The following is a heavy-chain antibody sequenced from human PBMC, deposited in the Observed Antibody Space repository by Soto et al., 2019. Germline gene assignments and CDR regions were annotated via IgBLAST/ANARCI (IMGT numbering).Heavy chain of an antibody. CDR3: ARGWQPMAGTSLGY. D-gene: IGHD6-19*01. CDR2: INPGGGST. V-gene: IGHV1-46*01. Sequence: QVQLVQSGAEVEKPGASVKVSCKASGYTFINYYIHWVRQAPGQGLEWMGIINPGGGSTTYAQKFQDRVIMTRATSTSTVYLELSSLRSEDTAVYYCARGWQPMAGTSLGYWGQGTLVTVSS. J-gene: IGHJ4*02. CDR1: GYTFINYY.